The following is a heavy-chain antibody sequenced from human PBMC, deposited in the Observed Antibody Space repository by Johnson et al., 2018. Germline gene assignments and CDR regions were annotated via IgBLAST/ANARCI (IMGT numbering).Heavy chain of an antibody. Sequence: QVQLVESGGGVVQPGRSLRLSCAASGFTFSSYGMHWVRQAPGKGLEWVAVISYDGSNKYYADSVKGRFPIPRDNSKNTLYLQMNSLRAEDTAVYYCAKDLGNDYGDYGGFYGMDFWGQGTTVTVSS. J-gene: IGHJ6*02. CDR1: GFTFSSYG. CDR2: ISYDGSNK. V-gene: IGHV3-30*18. D-gene: IGHD4-17*01. CDR3: AKDLGNDYGDYGGFYGMDF.